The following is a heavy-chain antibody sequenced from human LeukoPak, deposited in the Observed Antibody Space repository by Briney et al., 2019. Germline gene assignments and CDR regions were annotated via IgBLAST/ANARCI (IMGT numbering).Heavy chain of an antibody. CDR1: GFTFTSYA. V-gene: IGHV3-23*01. CDR3: AKEIYGDSTGGRFQH. CDR2: ISGSGGST. Sequence: GGSLRLSCAASGFTFTSYAMSWVRQAPGKGLEWVSVISGSGGSTYYADSVKGRFTISRDNSKDTLYLQMNSLRAEDTAVYYCAKEIYGDSTGGRFQHWGQGTLVTVSS. D-gene: IGHD4-17*01. J-gene: IGHJ1*01.